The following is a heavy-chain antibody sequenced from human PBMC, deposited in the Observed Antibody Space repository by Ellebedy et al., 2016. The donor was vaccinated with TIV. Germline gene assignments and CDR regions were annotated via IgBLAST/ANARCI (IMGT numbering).Heavy chain of an antibody. J-gene: IGHJ4*02. Sequence: ASVKVSCKVSGYTLAEVSIHWVRQGPGKGLEWLGSFDPEDGETVYARRVQGRLTFTEDSSADTAYMELSSLLPEDSAVYYCATEGQLDFWGQGTPLTVSS. V-gene: IGHV1-24*01. CDR2: FDPEDGET. CDR1: GYTLAEVS. CDR3: ATEGQLDF.